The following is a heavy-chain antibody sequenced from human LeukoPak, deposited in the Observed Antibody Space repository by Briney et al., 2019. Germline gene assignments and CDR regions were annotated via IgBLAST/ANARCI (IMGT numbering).Heavy chain of an antibody. CDR2: INPNSGGT. D-gene: IGHD2-15*01. V-gene: IGHV1-2*02. Sequence: ASVKVSCKASGYTFTGYYMHWVRQAPGQGLEWMGWINPNSGGTNYAQKFQGRVTMTRDTSISTAYMELSRLRSDDTAVYYCARAYSLPPGPHPDAFDIWGQGTMVTVSS. J-gene: IGHJ3*02. CDR1: GYTFTGYY. CDR3: ARAYSLPPGPHPDAFDI.